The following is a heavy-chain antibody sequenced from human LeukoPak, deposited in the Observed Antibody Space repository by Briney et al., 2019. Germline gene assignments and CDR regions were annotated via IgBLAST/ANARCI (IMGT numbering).Heavy chain of an antibody. D-gene: IGHD6-6*01. V-gene: IGHV4-59*11. CDR2: IYYSGST. CDR1: GGSISSHY. Sequence: SETLSLTCTVSGGSISSHYWSWIRQPPGKGLERIGYIYYSGSTNYNPSLKSRVTISVDTSKNQFSLKLSSVTAADTAVYYCARERSSSPHFDYWGQGTLVTVSS. CDR3: ARERSSSPHFDY. J-gene: IGHJ4*02.